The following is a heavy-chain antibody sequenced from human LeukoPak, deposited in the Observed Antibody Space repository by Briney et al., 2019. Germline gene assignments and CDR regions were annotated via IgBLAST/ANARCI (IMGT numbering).Heavy chain of an antibody. Sequence: GRSLRLSCAASGFSFSSYGMHWVRQAPGKGLEWVALISYEGSNEYYADSVKGRFTISRDNSKNTLYLQMTSLRAEDTAVYYCAKDGIRYYYDSSGYYGDYWGQGTLVTVSS. V-gene: IGHV3-30*18. CDR2: ISYEGSNE. CDR3: AKDGIRYYYDSSGYYGDY. CDR1: GFSFSSYG. J-gene: IGHJ4*02. D-gene: IGHD3-22*01.